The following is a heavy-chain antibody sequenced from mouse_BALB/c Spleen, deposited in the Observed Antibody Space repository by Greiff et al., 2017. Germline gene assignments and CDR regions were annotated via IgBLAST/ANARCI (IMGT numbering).Heavy chain of an antibody. CDR3: ARVYGYPAWFAY. Sequence: EVHLVESGGGLVKPGGSLKLSCAASGFTFSSYAMSWVRQSPEKRLEWVAEISSGGSYTYYPDTVTGRFTISRDNAKNTLYLEMSSLRSEDTAMYYCARVYGYPAWFAYWGQGTLVTVSA. D-gene: IGHD2-2*01. CDR2: ISSGGSYT. CDR1: GFTFSSYA. J-gene: IGHJ3*01. V-gene: IGHV5-9-4*01.